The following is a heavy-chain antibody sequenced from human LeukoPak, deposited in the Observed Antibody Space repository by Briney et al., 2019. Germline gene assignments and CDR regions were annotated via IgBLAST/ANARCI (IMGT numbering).Heavy chain of an antibody. CDR3: ARYHTALNY. CDR1: GFIAPSDY. CDR2: IYSGGST. J-gene: IGHJ4*02. D-gene: IGHD1-14*01. V-gene: IGHV3-53*01. Sequence: GGSLRLPCAASGFIAPSDYMTWLRRAPGKGLEWVSVIYSGGSTYYADSVKGRFTISRDNSKNTLYLQMNNVRVEDTAVYFCARYHTALNYWGPGTLVTASS.